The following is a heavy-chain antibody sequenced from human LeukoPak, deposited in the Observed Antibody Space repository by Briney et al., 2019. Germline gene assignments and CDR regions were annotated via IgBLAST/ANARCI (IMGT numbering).Heavy chain of an antibody. CDR2: ISYDGSNK. CDR3: AKDGGDFAGIDY. V-gene: IGHV3-30*18. D-gene: IGHD2-21*02. Sequence: GGSLRLSCAASGFTFSSYGMHWVRQAPGKGLEWVAVISYDGSNKYYADSVKGRFTISRDNSKNTLYLQMNSLRAEDTAVYYCAKDGGDFAGIDYWGQGTLVTVSS. CDR1: GFTFSSYG. J-gene: IGHJ4*02.